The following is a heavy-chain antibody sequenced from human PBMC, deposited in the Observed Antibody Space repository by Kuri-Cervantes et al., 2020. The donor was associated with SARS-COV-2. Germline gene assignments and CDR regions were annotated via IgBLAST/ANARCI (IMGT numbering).Heavy chain of an antibody. Sequence: ASVKVSCKASGYIFIEYYIHWVRQAPGQGLEWMGWINPKTAGTKYAQKFQGRVTMTRDTSIGTAYMELNRLRSDGTAVYYCARLLVSGVSSSWYLLSRPNDYYYYMDVWGKGTTVTVSS. V-gene: IGHV1-2*02. CDR1: GYIFIEYY. D-gene: IGHD6-13*01. CDR3: ARLLVSGVSSSWYLLSRPNDYYYYMDV. CDR2: INPKTAGT. J-gene: IGHJ6*03.